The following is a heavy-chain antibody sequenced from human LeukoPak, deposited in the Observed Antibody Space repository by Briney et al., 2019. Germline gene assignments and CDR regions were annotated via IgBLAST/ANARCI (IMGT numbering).Heavy chain of an antibody. CDR2: MNPNSGNT. CDR1: GYTFTSYD. V-gene: IGHV1-8*01. D-gene: IGHD6-19*01. J-gene: IGHJ6*02. Sequence: ASVKVSCKASGYTFTSYDINWVRQATGQGLEWMGWMNPNSGNTGYAQKFQGRVTMTRNTSISTAYMELSSLRSEDTAVYYCARGPVAYYYYYGMDVWGRGTTVTVSS. CDR3: ARGPVAYYYYYGMDV.